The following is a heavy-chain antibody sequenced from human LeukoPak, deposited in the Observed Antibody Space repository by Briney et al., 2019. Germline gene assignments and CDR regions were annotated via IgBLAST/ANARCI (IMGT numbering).Heavy chain of an antibody. D-gene: IGHD2-15*01. J-gene: IGHJ3*01. CDR2: MYSGGST. CDR1: GFTFSSYE. V-gene: IGHV3-53*01. CDR3: ARDRYCSGGSCYGDAFDL. Sequence: PGGSLRLSCAASGFTFSSYEMNWVRQSPRKGLEWVSIMYSGGSTDYADSVKGRFIISRDHSKNTLYLQMNSLRAEDTAVYYCARDRYCSGGSCYGDAFDLWGQGTMVTVSS.